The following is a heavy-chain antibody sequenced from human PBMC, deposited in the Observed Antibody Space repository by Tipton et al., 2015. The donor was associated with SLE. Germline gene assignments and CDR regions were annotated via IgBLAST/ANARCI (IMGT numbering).Heavy chain of an antibody. D-gene: IGHD5-12*01. Sequence: SLRLSCAASGYTFPTYAMHWVRQAPGKGLEWVAVISYDESIKYYADSVKGRFTISRDESKNTMYLQMNSLRAEDTAVYYCARWIRLTGINVWGQGATVTVSS. CDR2: ISYDESIK. CDR1: GYTFPTYA. J-gene: IGHJ6*02. V-gene: IGHV3-30*04. CDR3: ARWIRLTGINV.